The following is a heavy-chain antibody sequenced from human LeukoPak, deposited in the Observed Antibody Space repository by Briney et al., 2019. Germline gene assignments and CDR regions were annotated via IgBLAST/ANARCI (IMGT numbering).Heavy chain of an antibody. D-gene: IGHD6-13*01. CDR1: GGSISSYY. CDR2: IYYSGST. J-gene: IGHJ4*02. CDR3: ARHRAAAGTRLFDY. Sequence: SETLSLTCTVSGGSISSYYWSWIRQPPGKGLEWIGSIYYSGSTYYNPSLKSRVTISVDTSKNQFSLKLSSVTAADTAVYYCARHRAAAGTRLFDYWGQGTLVTVSS. V-gene: IGHV4-39*01.